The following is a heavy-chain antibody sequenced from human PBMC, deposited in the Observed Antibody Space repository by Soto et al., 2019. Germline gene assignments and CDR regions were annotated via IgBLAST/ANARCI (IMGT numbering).Heavy chain of an antibody. D-gene: IGHD6-19*01. CDR2: ISAGGDST. V-gene: IGHV3-23*01. CDR1: GFSFSSYA. J-gene: IGHJ4*02. CDR3: AKDHGYAGGWHTPYYFDS. Sequence: EVQLLESGGSLKQPGGSLRLSCAASGFSFSSYAMSWVRQAPGKGLEWVSSISAGGDSTYYADSVKGRFTITRDNSENTLSLQMNGLRAADTAVYYCAKDHGYAGGWHTPYYFDSWGQGTLVTVSS.